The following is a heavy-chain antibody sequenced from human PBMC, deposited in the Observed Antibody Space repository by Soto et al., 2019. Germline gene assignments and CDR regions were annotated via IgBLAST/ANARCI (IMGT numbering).Heavy chain of an antibody. CDR1: GFNFGSYG. CDR3: AIVWSWGTYRYLIAF. CDR2: ISYDETNE. D-gene: IGHD3-16*02. J-gene: IGHJ4*02. Sequence: PGGSLRLSCAASGFNFGSYGMHWVRQTPDKGLEWVAVISYDETNEDYADSVKGRFTISRDNSKNTLYLQMSSLRTNDTAVYYCAIVWSWGTYRYLIAFWGQRSLVPVSS. V-gene: IGHV3-30*03.